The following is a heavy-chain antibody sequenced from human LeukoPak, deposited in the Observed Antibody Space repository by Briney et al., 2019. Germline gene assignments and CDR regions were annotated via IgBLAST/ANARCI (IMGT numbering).Heavy chain of an antibody. CDR2: ISGSGGST. J-gene: IGHJ4*02. CDR3: AKDPIAVRGVIMSL. Sequence: GGSLRLSCAASGFTFSSYAMSWVRQAPGKGLEWVSAISGSGGSTYYADSVKGRFTISRDNSKNTPYLQMNSLRAEDTAVYYCAKDPIAVRGVIMSLWGQGTLVTVSS. D-gene: IGHD3-10*01. CDR1: GFTFSSYA. V-gene: IGHV3-23*01.